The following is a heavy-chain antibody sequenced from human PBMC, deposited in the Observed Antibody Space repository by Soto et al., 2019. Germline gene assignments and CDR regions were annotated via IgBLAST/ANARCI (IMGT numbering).Heavy chain of an antibody. Sequence: QVQLVQSGAEVKKPGSSVKVSCKASRGTFSSYAISWVRQAPGQGLEWMGGIIPICGTANYAQKFQGRVTITADESTSTAYMELSSLRSEDTAVYYCARDFLPTDYGGNSDDYYYYGMDVWGQGTTVTVSS. CDR1: RGTFSSYA. CDR2: IIPICGTA. D-gene: IGHD4-17*01. V-gene: IGHV1-69*12. J-gene: IGHJ6*02. CDR3: ARDFLPTDYGGNSDDYYYYGMDV.